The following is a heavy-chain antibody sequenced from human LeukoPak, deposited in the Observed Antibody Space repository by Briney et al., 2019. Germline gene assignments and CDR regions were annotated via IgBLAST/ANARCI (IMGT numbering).Heavy chain of an antibody. D-gene: IGHD3-22*01. Sequence: GGSLRLSCAASGFTFSSYAMHWVRQAPGKGLEWVAVISYDGSNKYYADSVKGRFTISRDNSKNTLYLQMNSLRAEDTAVYYCARDRASSGYWFYYYGMDVWGQGTTVTVSS. J-gene: IGHJ6*02. CDR1: GFTFSSYA. CDR3: ARDRASSGYWFYYYGMDV. V-gene: IGHV3-30-3*01. CDR2: ISYDGSNK.